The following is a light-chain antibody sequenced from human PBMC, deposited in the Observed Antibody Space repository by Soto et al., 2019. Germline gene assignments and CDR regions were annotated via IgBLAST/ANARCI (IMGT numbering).Light chain of an antibody. J-gene: IGKJ5*01. CDR2: GAF. V-gene: IGKV3-11*01. Sequence: EFVLTQSPGPPSLAPGGRATLSCRASQTVRNNYLAWYQQKPGQAPRLLIYGAFNRATGIPARFSGSGSGTDFTLTISSLEPEDSAIYYCQQRNIWPPVTFGQGTRLEI. CDR3: QQRNIWPPVT. CDR1: QTVRNNY.